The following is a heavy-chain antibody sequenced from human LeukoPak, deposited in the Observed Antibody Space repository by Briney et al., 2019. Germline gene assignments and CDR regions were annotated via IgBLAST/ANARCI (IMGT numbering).Heavy chain of an antibody. CDR1: GGSISSYY. D-gene: IGHD3-10*01. J-gene: IGHJ4*02. CDR2: IYYSGST. Sequence: SETLSLTCTVSGGSISSYYWSWIRQPPGKGLEWIGYIYYSGSTNYNPSLKSRVTISVDTSKNRFSLKLSSVTAADTAVYYCARGGPGEFGELFYYFDYWGQGTLVTVSS. V-gene: IGHV4-59*01. CDR3: ARGGPGEFGELFYYFDY.